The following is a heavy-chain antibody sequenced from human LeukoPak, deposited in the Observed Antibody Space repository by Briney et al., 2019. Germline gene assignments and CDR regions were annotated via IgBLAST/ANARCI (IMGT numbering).Heavy chain of an antibody. J-gene: IGHJ3*02. CDR1: GGSFSGYY. CDR3: ARKRLYYYDSSGYYYRGYAFDI. Sequence: PSETLSLTCAVYGGSFSGYYWSWIRQPPGKGLEWIGEINHSGSTNYNPSLKSRVTISVDTSKNQFSLKLSSVTAADTAVYYCARKRLYYYDSSGYYYRGYAFDIWGQGTMVTVSS. CDR2: INHSGST. D-gene: IGHD3-22*01. V-gene: IGHV4-34*01.